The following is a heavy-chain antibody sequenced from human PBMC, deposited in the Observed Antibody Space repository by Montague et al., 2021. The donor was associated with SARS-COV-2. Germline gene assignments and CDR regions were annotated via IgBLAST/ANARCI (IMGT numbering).Heavy chain of an antibody. J-gene: IGHJ4*02. CDR1: GDSFSTYS. V-gene: IGHV4-34*01. CDR3: ATRSTLWFGED. Sequence: SETLSLTCSVYGDSFSTYSWTWVRQPPGEGLEWIGEINHTGSTSYNPSLKRRVTMSIDSSNNQVSLKLSSMTAADTAVYYCATRSTLWFGEDWGQGTLVTVSS. CDR2: INHTGST. D-gene: IGHD3-10*01.